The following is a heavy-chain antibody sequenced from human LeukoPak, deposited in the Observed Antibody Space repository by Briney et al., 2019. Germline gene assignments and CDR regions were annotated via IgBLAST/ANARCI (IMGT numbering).Heavy chain of an antibody. Sequence: SETLSLTCTVSGGSISSGSYYWSWIRQPAGRGLEWIGRNYIRGSTNYNPSLKSRVTISVDTSKNQFSLKLRSVTAADTAVYYCARGPRGYSYGAFDYWGRGTLVTVSS. D-gene: IGHD5-18*01. V-gene: IGHV4-61*02. CDR3: ARGPRGYSYGAFDY. J-gene: IGHJ4*02. CDR1: GGSISSGSYY. CDR2: NYIRGST.